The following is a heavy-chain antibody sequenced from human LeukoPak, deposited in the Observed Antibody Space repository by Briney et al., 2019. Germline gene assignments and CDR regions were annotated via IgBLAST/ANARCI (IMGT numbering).Heavy chain of an antibody. CDR3: ARDLTIVVAAEYNWFDP. J-gene: IGHJ5*02. V-gene: IGHV4-61*02. D-gene: IGHD6-13*01. CDR1: GGSISSGRYY. CDR2: IYTSGST. Sequence: SETLSLTCTVSGGSISSGRYYWNWIRQPAGKGLEWIGRIYTSGSTNYNPSLKSRVTISVDTSKNQFSLKLSSVTAADTAVYYCARDLTIVVAAEYNWFDPWGQGTLVTVSS.